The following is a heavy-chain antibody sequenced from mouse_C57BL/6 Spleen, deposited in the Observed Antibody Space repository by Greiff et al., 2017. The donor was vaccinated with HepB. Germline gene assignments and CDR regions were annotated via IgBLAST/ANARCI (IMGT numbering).Heavy chain of an antibody. D-gene: IGHD1-1*02. CDR1: GYSITSGYY. CDR3: AREEYYRYFDV. J-gene: IGHJ1*03. Sequence: EVKLLESGPGLVKPSQSLSLTCSVTGYSITSGYYWNWIRQFPGNKLEWMGYISYDGSNNYNPSLKNRISITRDTSKNQFFLKLNSVTTEDTATYYCAREEYYRYFDVWGTGTTVTVSS. CDR2: ISYDGSN. V-gene: IGHV3-6*01.